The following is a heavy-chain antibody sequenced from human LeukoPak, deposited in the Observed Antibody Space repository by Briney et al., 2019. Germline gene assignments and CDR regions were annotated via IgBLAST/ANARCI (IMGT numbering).Heavy chain of an antibody. CDR3: ARGHDGDYGL. V-gene: IGHV4-39*07. J-gene: IGHJ4*02. CDR2: IYYSGST. Sequence: PSETLSLTCTVSGGSISSSSYYWGWIRQPPGKGLEWIGSIYYSGSTYYNPSLKSRVTLSVDTSKNQFSLKLSSVTAADTAVYYCARGHDGDYGLWGQGTLVTVSS. D-gene: IGHD4-17*01. CDR1: GGSISSSSYY.